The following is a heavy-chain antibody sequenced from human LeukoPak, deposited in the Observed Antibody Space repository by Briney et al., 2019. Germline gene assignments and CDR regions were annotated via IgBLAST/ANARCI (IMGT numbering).Heavy chain of an antibody. D-gene: IGHD5-18*01. CDR1: GYTFTIYY. J-gene: IGHJ4*02. V-gene: IGHV1-46*01. Sequence: ASVTVSFKASGYTFTIYYMHWVRQAPGQGRERMGIINPSAGSTSYAQKFQGRVTMTRDTSTSTVYMELSSLRSEDTAVYYCARGGLQLLAPLDYWGQGTLVTVSS. CDR2: INPSAGST. CDR3: ARGGLQLLAPLDY.